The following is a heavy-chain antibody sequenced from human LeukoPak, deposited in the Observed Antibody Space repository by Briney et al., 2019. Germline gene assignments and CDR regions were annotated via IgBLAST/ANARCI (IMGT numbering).Heavy chain of an antibody. CDR2: IIPIFGTA. CDR3: ARDLPLGPMGGSAFDL. D-gene: IGHD2-15*01. Sequence: ASVKVSCKASGGTFSSYAISWVRQAPGQGLEWMGGIIPIFGTANYAQKFQGRVTITADESTSTAYMELSSLRSEDTAVYYCARDLPLGPMGGSAFDLWGQGTLVIVSS. CDR1: GGTFSSYA. V-gene: IGHV1-69*13. J-gene: IGHJ4*02.